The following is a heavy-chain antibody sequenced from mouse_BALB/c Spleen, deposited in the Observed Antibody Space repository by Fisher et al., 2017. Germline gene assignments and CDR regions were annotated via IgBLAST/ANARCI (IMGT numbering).Heavy chain of an antibody. CDR3: AREEYDAMDY. D-gene: IGHD2-10*02. V-gene: IGHV1-87*01. Sequence: KFKGKATLTADKSSSTAYMQLSSLASEDSAVYYCAREEYDAMDYWGQGTSVTVSS. J-gene: IGHJ4*01.